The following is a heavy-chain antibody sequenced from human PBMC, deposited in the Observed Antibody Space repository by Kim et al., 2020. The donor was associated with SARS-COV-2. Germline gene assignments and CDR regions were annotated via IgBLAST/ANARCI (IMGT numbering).Heavy chain of an antibody. Sequence: SETLSLTCAVYGGSFSGYYWSWIRQPPGKGLEWIGEINHSGSTNYNPSLKSRVTISVDTSKNQFSLKLSSVTAADTAVYYCARGLWSGYDSRWGQGTLVTVSS. J-gene: IGHJ4*02. D-gene: IGHD5-12*01. CDR2: INHSGST. CDR3: ARGLWSGYDSR. CDR1: GGSFSGYY. V-gene: IGHV4-34*01.